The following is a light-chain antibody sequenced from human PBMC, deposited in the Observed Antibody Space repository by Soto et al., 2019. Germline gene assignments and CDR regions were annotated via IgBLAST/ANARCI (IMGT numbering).Light chain of an antibody. Sequence: DMVMTQSPATLSVSPGERATLSCRASQSVSSSLAWYQQKPGRSPRLLISYASTRAAGVPARFSGTGSGTDFTLTISSLEPEDFAVYFCQQRNYWLSFGGGTKLEIK. CDR1: QSVSSS. J-gene: IGKJ4*01. CDR2: YAS. CDR3: QQRNYWLS. V-gene: IGKV3D-15*01.